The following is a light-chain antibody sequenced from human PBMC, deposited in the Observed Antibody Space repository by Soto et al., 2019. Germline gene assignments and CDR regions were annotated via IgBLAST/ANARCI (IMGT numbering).Light chain of an antibody. Sequence: EIVLTQSPATLSLSPGERATLSCRARQRVSGYLAWYQQKPGQAPRLLMYDASNRATGIPARFSGSGSGTDFTLTISSLEPEDFSVYYCQQRSNWPFTFGGGTKVQIK. CDR2: DAS. J-gene: IGKJ4*01. CDR1: QRVSGY. V-gene: IGKV3-11*01. CDR3: QQRSNWPFT.